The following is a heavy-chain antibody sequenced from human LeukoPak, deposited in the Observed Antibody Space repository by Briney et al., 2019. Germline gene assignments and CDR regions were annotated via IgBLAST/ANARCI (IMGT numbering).Heavy chain of an antibody. CDR1: GFTFSNYG. V-gene: IGHV3-15*01. CDR2: IKSKTDGGTT. CDR3: TTDPSVRSYDSSGSSDY. J-gene: IGHJ4*02. Sequence: GGTLRLSCGASGFTFSNYGMSWVRQAPGKGLEWVGRIKSKTDGGTTDYAAPVKGRFTISRDDSKNTLYLQMNSLKTEDTAVYYCTTDPSVRSYDSSGSSDYWGQGTLVTVSS. D-gene: IGHD3-22*01.